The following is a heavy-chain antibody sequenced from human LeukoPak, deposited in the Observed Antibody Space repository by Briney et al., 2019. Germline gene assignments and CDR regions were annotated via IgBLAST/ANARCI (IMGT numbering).Heavy chain of an antibody. CDR2: INPSGGST. CDR3: ARGTYYYDSSGYYYVDAFDI. J-gene: IGHJ3*02. CDR1: GYTFTSYY. D-gene: IGHD3-22*01. V-gene: IGHV1-46*01. Sequence: ASVKVSCKASGYTFTSYYMHWVRQAPGQGLEWMGIINPSGGSTSYAQKFQGRVTMTRDVSTSTVYMELSSLRSEDTAVYYCARGTYYYDSSGYYYVDAFDIWGQGTMVTVSS.